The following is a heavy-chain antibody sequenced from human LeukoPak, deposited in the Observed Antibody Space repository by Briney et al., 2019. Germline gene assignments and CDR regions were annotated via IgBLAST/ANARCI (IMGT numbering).Heavy chain of an antibody. J-gene: IGHJ4*02. V-gene: IGHV3-23*01. CDR3: VNKIGGTPYY. CDR2: IGGDGRGR. D-gene: IGHD1-14*01. Sequence: GGSLRPSCAVSRFTFGSYAMACVRQAPGKGLEWVSAIGGDGRGRDYADSVKGRFTISRDNSKNTLYLQMNSLRAEDTALYYCVNKIGGTPYYWGLGTLVTVSP. CDR1: RFTFGSYA.